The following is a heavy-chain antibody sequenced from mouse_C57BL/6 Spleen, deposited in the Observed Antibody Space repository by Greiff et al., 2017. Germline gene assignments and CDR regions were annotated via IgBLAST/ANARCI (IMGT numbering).Heavy chain of an antibody. CDR1: GYTFTNYW. D-gene: IGHD2-2*01. CDR3: ARGGYGYEVWFAY. J-gene: IGHJ3*01. CDR2: INPNNGST. Sequence: VQLQQPGAELVKPGASVKLSCKASGYTFTNYWMHWVKQRPGQGLEWIGRINPNNGSTSYNEKFKSKATLTVDKSSSTAYMQLSSLTSEDSAVYYCARGGYGYEVWFAYWGQGTLVTVSA. V-gene: IGHV1-64*01.